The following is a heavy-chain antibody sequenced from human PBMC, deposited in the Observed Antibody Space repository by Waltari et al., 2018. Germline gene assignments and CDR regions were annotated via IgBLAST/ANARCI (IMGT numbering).Heavy chain of an antibody. CDR1: GFTFSGNW. Sequence: EVQLVDSGGGLVQPGGSLRLSCVASGFTFSGNWLSWVRQAPGKGLEWVGKIKQDGTDKFYVDSEKGRFTINGDNDKNSVYNQMNGLSAEETADYYCGSDAARGTIDYWGQGTLVTVSA. CDR3: GSDAARGTIDY. V-gene: IGHV3-7*03. D-gene: IGHD2-2*01. J-gene: IGHJ4*02. CDR2: IKQDGTDK.